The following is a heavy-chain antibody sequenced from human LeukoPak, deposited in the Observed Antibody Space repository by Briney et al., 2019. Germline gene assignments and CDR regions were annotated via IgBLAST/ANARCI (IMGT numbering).Heavy chain of an antibody. CDR3: AREGEQLVDYYFDY. V-gene: IGHV3-48*04. D-gene: IGHD6-6*01. Sequence: GGSLRLSCAASGFTFSSYSMNWVRQAPGKGLEGVSYISSSSSTIYYADSVKGRFTISRDNAKNSLYLQMNSLRAEDTAVYYCAREGEQLVDYYFDYWGQGTLVTVSS. J-gene: IGHJ4*02. CDR1: GFTFSSYS. CDR2: ISSSSSTI.